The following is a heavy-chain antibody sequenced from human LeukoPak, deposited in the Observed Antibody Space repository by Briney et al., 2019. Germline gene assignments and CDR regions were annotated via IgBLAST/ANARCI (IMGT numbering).Heavy chain of an antibody. CDR3: ARNTYSSSPGL. J-gene: IGHJ4*02. CDR1: GGSFSGYY. D-gene: IGHD6-6*01. V-gene: IGHV4-34*01. Sequence: SETLSLTCAVYGGSFSGYYWSWIRQPPGKGLEWIGEINHSGSTNYNPSLKSRVTISVDTSKNQFSLKLSSVTAADTAVYYCARNTYSSSPGLWGQGTLVTVSS. CDR2: INHSGST.